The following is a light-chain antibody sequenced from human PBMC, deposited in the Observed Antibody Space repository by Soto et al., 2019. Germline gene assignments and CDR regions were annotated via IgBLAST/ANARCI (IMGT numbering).Light chain of an antibody. CDR2: DAS. J-gene: IGKJ1*01. V-gene: IGKV3-11*01. CDR1: QSVNSY. Sequence: EIVLTQSPATLSLSPGERATLSCRASQSVNSYLAWYQQKPGQAPRLLIYDASNRATGIPARFSGSGSGTDFNLTISSLEPEDFALYYCQQRSNWPRTLGQGTKVDIK. CDR3: QQRSNWPRT.